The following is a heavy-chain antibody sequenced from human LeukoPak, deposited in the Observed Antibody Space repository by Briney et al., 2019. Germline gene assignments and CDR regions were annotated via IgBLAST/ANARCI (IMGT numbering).Heavy chain of an antibody. V-gene: IGHV4-39*07. Sequence: SETLSLTCTVSGGSISSSSYYWGWIRQPPGKGLEWIASIYYSGSTNYNPSLKSRVTISVDTSKNQFSLKLSAVTAADTAVYYCARGGRLWAFDIWGQGTMVTVSS. CDR2: IYYSGST. CDR3: ARGGRLWAFDI. D-gene: IGHD3-16*01. J-gene: IGHJ3*02. CDR1: GGSISSSSYY.